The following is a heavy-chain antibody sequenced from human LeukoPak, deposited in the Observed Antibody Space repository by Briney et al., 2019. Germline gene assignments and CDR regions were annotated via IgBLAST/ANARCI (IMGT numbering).Heavy chain of an antibody. Sequence: SETLSLTCAVYGGSFSGYYWSWIRQPPGKGLQWIGEINHSRSTDYNPSLKSRVTISLDTSKNQFSLKLSSVTAADTAVYYCARHGLREGYFASGRRAGWFDPGGQGTLVTVSS. V-gene: IGHV4-34*01. CDR2: INHSRST. J-gene: IGHJ5*02. CDR1: GGSFSGYY. D-gene: IGHD3-10*01. CDR3: ARHGLREGYFASGRRAGWFDP.